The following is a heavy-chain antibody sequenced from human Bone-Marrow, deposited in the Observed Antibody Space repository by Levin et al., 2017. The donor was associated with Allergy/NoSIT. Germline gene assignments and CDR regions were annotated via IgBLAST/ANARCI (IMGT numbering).Heavy chain of an antibody. J-gene: IGHJ4*02. D-gene: IGHD3-16*01. CDR2: IWYDGSNK. CDR3: ARDYARSPQLDY. V-gene: IGHV3-33*01. CDR1: GFTFSSYG. Sequence: PGGSLRLSCAASGFTFSSYGMHWVRQAPGKGLEWVAVIWYDGSNKYYADSVKGRFTISRDNSKNTLYLQMNSLRAEDTAVYYCARDYARSPQLDYWGQGTLVTVSS.